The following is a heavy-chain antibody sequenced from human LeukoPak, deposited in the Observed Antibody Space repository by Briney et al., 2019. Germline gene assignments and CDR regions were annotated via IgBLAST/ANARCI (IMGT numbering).Heavy chain of an antibody. CDR3: ARDSGSYIRWFDP. CDR2: IYHSGST. D-gene: IGHD1-26*01. J-gene: IGHJ5*02. V-gene: IGHV4-4*02. Sequence: SGTLSLTCAVSGGSISSSNWWSWVRQPPGKGLEWIGEIYHSGSTNYNPSLKSRVTISVDKSKNQFSLKLSSVTAADTAVYYCARDSGSYIRWFDPWGQGTLVTVSS. CDR1: GGSISSSNW.